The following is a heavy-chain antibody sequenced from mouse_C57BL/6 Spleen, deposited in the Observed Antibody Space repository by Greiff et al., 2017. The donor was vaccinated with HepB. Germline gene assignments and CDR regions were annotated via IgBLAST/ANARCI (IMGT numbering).Heavy chain of an antibody. Sequence: DVKLVESGGGLVKPGGSLKLSCAASGFTFSDYGMHWVRQAPEKGLEWVAYISSGSSTIYYADTVKGRFTISRDNAKNTLFLQMTSLRSEDTAMYYCARPGGSAWFAYWGKGTLVTVSA. CDR1: GFTFSDYG. CDR3: ARPGGSAWFAY. J-gene: IGHJ3*01. CDR2: ISSGSSTI. V-gene: IGHV5-17*01. D-gene: IGHD1-1*02.